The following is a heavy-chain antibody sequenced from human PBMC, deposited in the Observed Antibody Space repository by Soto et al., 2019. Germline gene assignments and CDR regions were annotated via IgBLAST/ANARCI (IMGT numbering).Heavy chain of an antibody. CDR3: AREGRWLPNYGMDV. CDR2: INHSGST. Sequence: SETLSLTCAVYGGSFSGYYWSWIRQPPGKGLEWIGEINHSGSTNYNPSLKSRVTISVDTSKNQFSLRLSSVTAADTAVYYCAREGRWLPNYGMDVWGQGTTVTVSS. CDR1: GGSFSGYY. V-gene: IGHV4-34*01. D-gene: IGHD5-12*01. J-gene: IGHJ6*02.